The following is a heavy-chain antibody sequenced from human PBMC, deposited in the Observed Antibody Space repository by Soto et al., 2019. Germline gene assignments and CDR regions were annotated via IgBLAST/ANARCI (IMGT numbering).Heavy chain of an antibody. D-gene: IGHD3-22*01. V-gene: IGHV3-9*01. CDR2: ISWNSGST. Sequence: GGSLRLSCAASGFTFDDYAMHWVRQAPGKGLEWVSGISWNSGSTVYADSVKGRFTISRDNAKNSLYLQMNSLRAEDTALYYCAKDYDTTGYHTYYFDSWGQGTLVTVSS. J-gene: IGHJ4*02. CDR3: AKDYDTTGYHTYYFDS. CDR1: GFTFDDYA.